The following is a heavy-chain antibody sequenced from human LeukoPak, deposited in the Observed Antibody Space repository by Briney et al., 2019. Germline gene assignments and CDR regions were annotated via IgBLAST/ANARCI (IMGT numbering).Heavy chain of an antibody. CDR3: ASIWDGVGFH. D-gene: IGHD3-16*01. V-gene: IGHV3-23*01. Sequence: GESLRLSCAASGFTFSTYAMSWVRQAPGKGLEWVSISGSGGSTNYADSVKGRFTISRDNAKNSLYLQMNSLRAEDTAVYYCASIWDGVGFHWGQGTLVTVSS. CDR1: GFTFSTYA. J-gene: IGHJ4*02. CDR2: ISGSGGST.